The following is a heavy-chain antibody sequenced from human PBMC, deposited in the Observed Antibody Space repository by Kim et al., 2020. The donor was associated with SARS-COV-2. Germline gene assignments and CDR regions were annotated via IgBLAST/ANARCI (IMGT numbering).Heavy chain of an antibody. J-gene: IGHJ6*02. V-gene: IGHV3-74*01. CDR2: INSDGSST. CDR3: ARGVVLRYGTGYGMDV. Sequence: GGSLRLSCAASGFTFSSYWMHWVRQAPGKGLVWVSRINSDGSSTSYADSVKGRFTISRDNAKNTLYLQMNSLRAEDTAVYYCARGVVLRYGTGYGMDVWGQGTTVTVSS. CDR1: GFTFSSYW. D-gene: IGHD3-9*01.